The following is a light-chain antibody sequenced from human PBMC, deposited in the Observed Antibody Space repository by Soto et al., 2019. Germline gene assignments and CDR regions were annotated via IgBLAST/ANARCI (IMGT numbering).Light chain of an antibody. J-gene: IGKJ2*01. Sequence: DIQMTQSPSSLSTSVGDRVTITCRASQYINNYLNWYQQKPGKAPKLLIFAAYNLQSGVPSRFSGSGSGTDFTLTISSLQPEHFATYYCQQSYSTPPYTFGQGTKLDMK. CDR1: QYINNY. CDR2: AAY. CDR3: QQSYSTPPYT. V-gene: IGKV1-39*01.